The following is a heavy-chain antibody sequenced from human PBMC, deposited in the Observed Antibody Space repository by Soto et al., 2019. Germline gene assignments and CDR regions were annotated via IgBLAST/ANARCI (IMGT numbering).Heavy chain of an antibody. D-gene: IGHD3-22*01. J-gene: IGHJ4*02. CDR1: GGSISSSSYY. V-gene: IGHV4-39*01. CDR2: IYYSGST. Sequence: QLQLQESGPGLVKHSETLSLTCTVSGGSISSSSYYWGWIRQPPGKGLEGIGSIYYSGSTYYNPSLKSRVTRTGDTSTTQSSLKLSSVTAADTAVYYCARHEYYYDSSGHSYYFDYRGQGTLVTFSS. CDR3: ARHEYYYDSSGHSYYFDY.